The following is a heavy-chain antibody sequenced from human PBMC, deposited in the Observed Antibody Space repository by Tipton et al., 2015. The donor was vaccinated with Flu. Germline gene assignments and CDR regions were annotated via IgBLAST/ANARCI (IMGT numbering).Heavy chain of an antibody. D-gene: IGHD4-23*01. CDR1: GLKLINYW. CDR2: LQHDGNEK. Sequence: GSLRLSCAASGLKLINYWLNWVRQAPGKGLEWAAKLQHDGNEKYYVDSVKGRFTIPRDNARHSLYLQMNTMRAEDTAVYYCARGAFGGHSWSFDYWGKGALVTVSS. V-gene: IGHV3-7*03. CDR3: ARGAFGGHSWSFDY. J-gene: IGHJ4*02.